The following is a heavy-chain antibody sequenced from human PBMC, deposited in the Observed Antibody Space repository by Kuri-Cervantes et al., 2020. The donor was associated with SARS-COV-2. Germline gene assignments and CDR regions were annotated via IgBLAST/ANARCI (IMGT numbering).Heavy chain of an antibody. CDR3: AEGPTGSFRLFDI. D-gene: IGHD1-1*01. V-gene: IGHV3-23*01. J-gene: IGHJ3*02. CDR1: GFTFSNAW. CDR2: ISDSGDAT. Sequence: GESLKISCAASGFTFSNAWMSWVRQAPGKGLEWVSAISDSGDATYYADSVRGRFTISRDNSKNTLYLQMNSLRAEDTAVYYCAEGPTGSFRLFDIWGQGTMVTVSS.